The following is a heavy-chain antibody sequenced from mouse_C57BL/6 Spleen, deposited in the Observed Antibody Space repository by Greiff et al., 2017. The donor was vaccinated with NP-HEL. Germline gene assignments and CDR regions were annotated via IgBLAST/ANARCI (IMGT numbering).Heavy chain of an antibody. CDR2: IDPENGDT. CDR1: GFNIKDDY. J-gene: IGHJ2*01. V-gene: IGHV14-4*01. CDR3: TTKDYDYDVEYYFDY. D-gene: IGHD2-4*01. Sequence: EVQLQQSGAELVRPGASVKLSCTASGFNIKDDYMHWVKQRPEQGLEWIGWIDPENGDTEYASKFQGKATITADTSSNTAYLQLSSLTSEDTAVYYVTTKDYDYDVEYYFDYWGQSTTLTVSS.